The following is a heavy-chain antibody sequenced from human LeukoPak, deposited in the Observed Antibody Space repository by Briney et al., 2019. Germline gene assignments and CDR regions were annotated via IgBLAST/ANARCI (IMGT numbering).Heavy chain of an antibody. CDR2: ISSSSSTI. Sequence: GGSLRLFCAASGFTFSSYSMNWLRPAPGKGLEGVSYISSSSSTIYYADSVKGRFTVSRDNAKNSLYLQMNSLRAEDTAVYYCARDVSPIAAAFFDYWGQGTLVTVSS. CDR3: ARDVSPIAAAFFDY. J-gene: IGHJ4*02. V-gene: IGHV3-48*04. D-gene: IGHD6-13*01. CDR1: GFTFSSYS.